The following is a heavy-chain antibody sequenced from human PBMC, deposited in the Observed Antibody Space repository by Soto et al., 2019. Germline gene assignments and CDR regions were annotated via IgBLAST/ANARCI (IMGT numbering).Heavy chain of an antibody. CDR1: GFTFSSCG. Sequence: GALRLSCAASGFTFSSCGMPWVRQAPGKGLEYVSAISSNGGSTYYANSVKGRFTISRDNSKNTLYLQMGSLRAEDMAVYYCARDRQQWLAHDAFAIWGQGTMVTVSS. CDR2: ISSNGGST. V-gene: IGHV3-64*01. D-gene: IGHD6-19*01. J-gene: IGHJ3*02. CDR3: ARDRQQWLAHDAFAI.